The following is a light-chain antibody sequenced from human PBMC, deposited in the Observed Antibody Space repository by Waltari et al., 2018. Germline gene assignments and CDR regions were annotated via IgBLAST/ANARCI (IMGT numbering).Light chain of an antibody. CDR1: QSVLSRSTNKNY. J-gene: IGKJ2*03. Sequence: DFVMTQYPDSLAVSLGERATTNCKSTQSVLSRSTNKNYLAWYQQKPGQPPKLLIDWASTRQSGVPDRFSGGGSGTDFTLTISSLQAEDVAVYYCQHYYTTPPSFGQGTKVEI. CDR3: QHYYTTPPS. V-gene: IGKV4-1*01. CDR2: WAS.